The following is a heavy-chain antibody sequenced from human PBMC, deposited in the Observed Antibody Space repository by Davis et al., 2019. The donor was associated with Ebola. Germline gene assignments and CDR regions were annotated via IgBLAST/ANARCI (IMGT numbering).Heavy chain of an antibody. V-gene: IGHV4-34*01. J-gene: IGHJ4*02. CDR2: INHSGGT. Sequence: PSETLSLTCAVYGGSFSGYYWSWIRQTPGRGLEWIGQINHSGGTNYNPSLTSRVTISVDTSKNQFSLKLTSVTAADTAVYYCAREDYSTSSFDYWGRGTLVTVSS. CDR1: GGSFSGYY. CDR3: AREDYSTSSFDY. D-gene: IGHD6-6*01.